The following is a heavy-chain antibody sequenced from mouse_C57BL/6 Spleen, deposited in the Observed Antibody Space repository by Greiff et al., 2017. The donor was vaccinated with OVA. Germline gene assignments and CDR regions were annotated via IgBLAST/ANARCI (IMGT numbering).Heavy chain of an antibody. CDR3: ARVVTGDAMDY. D-gene: IGHD1-1*01. Sequence: VKLEESGPGLVAPSQSLSITCTVSGFSLTSYAISWVRQPPGKGLEWLGVIWPGGGTTYNSALNSRLSISKDNSKSQVFLKMNSLQTDDTARDYCARVVTGDAMDYWGQGTSVTVSS. V-gene: IGHV2-9-1*01. J-gene: IGHJ4*01. CDR1: GFSLTSYA. CDR2: IWPGGGT.